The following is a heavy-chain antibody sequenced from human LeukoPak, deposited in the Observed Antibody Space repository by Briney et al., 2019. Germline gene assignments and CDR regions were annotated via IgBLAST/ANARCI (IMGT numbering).Heavy chain of an antibody. Sequence: GGSLKLSCAASGFTFSDSAVHWVRQASGKGLEWVGRIRSKAKSYATAYAASVKGRFTISRDDSETTAFLQMNGLKTEDTAVYYCTHYYDGSGYYGAFDSWGQGTMVTVSS. V-gene: IGHV3-73*01. CDR2: IRSKAKSYAT. J-gene: IGHJ3*02. CDR3: THYYDGSGYYGAFDS. D-gene: IGHD3-22*01. CDR1: GFTFSDSA.